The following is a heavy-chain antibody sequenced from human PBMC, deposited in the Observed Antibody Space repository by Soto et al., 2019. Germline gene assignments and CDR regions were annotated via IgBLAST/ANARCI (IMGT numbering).Heavy chain of an antibody. D-gene: IGHD2-2*01. V-gene: IGHV3-7*01. J-gene: IGHJ3*02. CDR1: GFTFSSYW. CDR3: ARSTGYCSSTSCRLAFDI. Sequence: EVQLVESGGGLVQPGGSLRLSCAASGFTFSSYWMSWVRQAPGKGLEWVANIKQDGSEKYYVDSVKGRFTIARDNAKNARYLQMNSLRAEDTAVYYCARSTGYCSSTSCRLAFDIWGQGTMVTVSS. CDR2: IKQDGSEK.